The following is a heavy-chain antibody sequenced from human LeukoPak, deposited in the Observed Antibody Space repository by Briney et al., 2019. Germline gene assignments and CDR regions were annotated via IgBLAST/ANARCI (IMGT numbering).Heavy chain of an antibody. CDR1: GFTFTSAW. Sequence: GGSLRLSCAASGFTFTSAWMVWVRQAPGKGLEWIGRINANIDGGSTDLAAPVRGRFSISRDDSTKTVSLQMNSLKIEDTAVYYCSTDFSHFDLSSGFYSYWGQGSLVTVSS. CDR3: STDFSHFDLSSGFYSY. D-gene: IGHD3-3*01. J-gene: IGHJ4*02. V-gene: IGHV3-15*01. CDR2: INANIDGGST.